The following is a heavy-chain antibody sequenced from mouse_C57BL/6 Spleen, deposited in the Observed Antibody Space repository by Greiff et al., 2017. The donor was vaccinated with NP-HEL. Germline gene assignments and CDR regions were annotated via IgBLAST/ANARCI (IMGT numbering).Heavy chain of an antibody. CDR3: ARGGGTLRAMDY. J-gene: IGHJ4*01. Sequence: EVKLMESGGGLVKPGGSLKLSCAASGFTFSSYAMSWVRQTPEKRLEWVATISDGGSYTYYPDNVKGRFTISRDNAKNNLYLQMSHLKSEDTAMYYCARGGGTLRAMDYWGQGTSVTFSS. CDR1: GFTFSSYA. CDR2: ISDGGSYT. V-gene: IGHV5-4*03.